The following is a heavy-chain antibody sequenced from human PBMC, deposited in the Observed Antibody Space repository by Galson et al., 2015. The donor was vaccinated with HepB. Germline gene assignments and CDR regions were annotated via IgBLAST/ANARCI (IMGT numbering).Heavy chain of an antibody. Sequence: ETLSLTCAVYGGSFSGYYWSWIRQPPGKGLEWIGEINHSGSTNYNPSLKSRVTISVDTSKNQSSLKLSSGTAADTAVYYCAEGKPSGYDRSAGFDYWGPGTLVTVSS. D-gene: IGHD5-12*01. CDR2: INHSGST. CDR1: GGSFSGYY. J-gene: IGHJ4*02. V-gene: IGHV4-34*01. CDR3: AEGKPSGYDRSAGFDY.